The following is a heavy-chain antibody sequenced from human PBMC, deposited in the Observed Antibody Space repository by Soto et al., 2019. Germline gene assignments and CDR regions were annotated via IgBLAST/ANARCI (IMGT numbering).Heavy chain of an antibody. CDR2: INPAGGTT. Sequence: QVQLVQSGAEVKKPGASVKVSCQASGYTFTKYFIQWIRQGPGQDLEWVGLINPAGGTTSYAQKFQGRVTMPRDTSTRTVFMEMSSLRSDDTGVYFCARDGTFDIWGQGTLVTVSS. V-gene: IGHV1-46*01. D-gene: IGHD1-7*01. CDR1: GYTFTKYF. CDR3: ARDGTFDI. J-gene: IGHJ4*02.